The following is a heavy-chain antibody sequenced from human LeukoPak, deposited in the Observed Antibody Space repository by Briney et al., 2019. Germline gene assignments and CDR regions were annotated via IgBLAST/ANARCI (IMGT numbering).Heavy chain of an antibody. CDR2: INPSGGST. CDR3: ARDNSVGDNAWWFDP. J-gene: IGHJ5*02. CDR1: GYTFTSYY. Sequence: EASVKVSCKAFGYTFTSYYMHWVRQAPGQGLEWMGIINPSGGSTSYAQKFQGRVTMTRDMSTSTDYMELSSLRSEDTAIYYCARDNSVGDNAWWFDPWGQGTLVTVSS. V-gene: IGHV1-46*01. D-gene: IGHD1-26*01.